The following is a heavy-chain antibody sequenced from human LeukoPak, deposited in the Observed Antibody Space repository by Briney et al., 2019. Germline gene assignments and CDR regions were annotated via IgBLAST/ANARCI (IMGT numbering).Heavy chain of an antibody. Sequence: GRSLRLSCAASGFTFSTCAMHWVRQAPDMGLEWLAMTSFDGNNINHADSVKGRFTISRDSSKNTLFLHMNTLRAEDTAIYYCAKDRTVGASYWYFDLWGRGTLVTVSS. J-gene: IGHJ2*01. D-gene: IGHD1-26*01. V-gene: IGHV3-30-3*01. CDR2: TSFDGNNI. CDR1: GFTFSTCA. CDR3: AKDRTVGASYWYFDL.